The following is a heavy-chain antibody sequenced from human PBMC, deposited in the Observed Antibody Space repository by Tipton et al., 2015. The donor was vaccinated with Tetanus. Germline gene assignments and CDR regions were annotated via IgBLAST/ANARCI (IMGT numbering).Heavy chain of an antibody. CDR2: ISGSRLTP. D-gene: IGHD1-14*01. CDR1: GFTFKSYT. CDR3: AKEALGVLNL. V-gene: IGHV3-23*01. J-gene: IGHJ6*04. Sequence: GSLRLSCAASGFTFKSYTMNWVRQAPGNGLEWVAAISGSRLTPYYADSVKGRFTISRDNSKNTVSLQLNSLRADDTAIYYCAKEALGVLNLWGKGTTVSVSS.